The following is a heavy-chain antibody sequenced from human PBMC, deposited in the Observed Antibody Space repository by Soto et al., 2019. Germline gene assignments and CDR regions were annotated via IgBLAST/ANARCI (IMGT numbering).Heavy chain of an antibody. J-gene: IGHJ2*01. V-gene: IGHV3-30*18. Sequence: QEQLVESGGGVVQPGKSLRLSCAASRFAFSSYAMHWVRQAPGKGLEWLAVISYDGGYENYADSVKGRFTVSRDNSKNTLWVQSNSLRPEDTALYSCAKGTTVTPWRYLDLWGQGTLVTVSS. CDR3: AKGTTVTPWRYLDL. D-gene: IGHD4-17*01. CDR1: RFAFSSYA. CDR2: ISYDGGYE.